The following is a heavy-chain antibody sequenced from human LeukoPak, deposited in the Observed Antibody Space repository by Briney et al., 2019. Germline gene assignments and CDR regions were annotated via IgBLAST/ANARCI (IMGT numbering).Heavy chain of an antibody. CDR1: GFTFSSYA. V-gene: IGHV3-30-3*01. CDR2: ISYDGSNK. Sequence: GGSLRLSCAASGFTFSSYAMHWVRQAPGKGLEWVAVISYDGSNKYYADSVKGRFTISRDNSKNTLYLQMNSLRAEDTAVYYCARDHSGWYYYGMDVWGQGPRSPSP. CDR3: ARDHSGWYYYGMDV. J-gene: IGHJ6*02. D-gene: IGHD6-19*01.